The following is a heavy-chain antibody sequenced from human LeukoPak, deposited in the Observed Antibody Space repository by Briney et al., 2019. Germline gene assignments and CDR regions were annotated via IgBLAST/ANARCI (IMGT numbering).Heavy chain of an antibody. CDR2: ISSSSSYI. J-gene: IGHJ4*02. Sequence: GGSLRLSCAASGFTFSTYSMNWVRQAPGKGLEWVSSISSSSSYIYYADSVKGRFTISRDNAKNSLYLQMNSLRAEDTAVYYCARGHYDFWSGYADIDDFDYWGQGTLVTVSS. CDR1: GFTFSTYS. CDR3: ARGHYDFWSGYADIDDFDY. V-gene: IGHV3-21*01. D-gene: IGHD3-3*01.